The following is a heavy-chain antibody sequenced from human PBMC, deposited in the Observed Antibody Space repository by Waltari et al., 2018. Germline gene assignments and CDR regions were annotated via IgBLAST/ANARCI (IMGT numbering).Heavy chain of an antibody. Sequence: EVKLVASGGGLVQPGGSLRLSRTASGFPFSNFWMSWVRETTGRGLEWVANINQDGSEMYYADSLKGRFTISRDNAKNSLFLQMNSLRVEDTGVYYCSDFDFWGQGTLVTVSS. V-gene: IGHV3-7*02. J-gene: IGHJ4*02. CDR3: SDFDF. CDR1: GFPFSNFW. CDR2: INQDGSEM.